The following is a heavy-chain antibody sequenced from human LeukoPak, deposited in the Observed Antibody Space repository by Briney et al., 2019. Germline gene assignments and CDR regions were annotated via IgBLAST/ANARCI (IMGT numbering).Heavy chain of an antibody. CDR1: GGTFSSYA. CDR3: ARTATVTTLTNWFDP. Sequence: SVKVSCKASGGTFSSYAISWVRQAPGQGPEWMGGIIPIFGTANYAQKFQGRVTITADESTSTAYMELSSLRSEDTAVYYCARTATVTTLTNWFDPWGQGTLVTVSS. D-gene: IGHD4-11*01. CDR2: IIPIFGTA. V-gene: IGHV1-69*13. J-gene: IGHJ5*02.